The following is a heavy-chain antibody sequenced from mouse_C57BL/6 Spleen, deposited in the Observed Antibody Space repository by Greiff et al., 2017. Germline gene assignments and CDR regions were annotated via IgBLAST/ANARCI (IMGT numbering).Heavy chain of an antibody. V-gene: IGHV1-53*01. CDR1: GYTFTSYW. J-gene: IGHJ3*01. D-gene: IGHD2-4*01. Sequence: VQLQQPGTELVKPGASVKLSCKASGYTFTSYWMHWVKQRPGQGLEWIGNIKPSNGGTNYNEKFKSKATLTVDKSSSTAYMQLSSLTSEDSAVYYCARFPYDYDVWFAYWGQGTLVTVSA. CDR3: ARFPYDYDVWFAY. CDR2: IKPSNGGT.